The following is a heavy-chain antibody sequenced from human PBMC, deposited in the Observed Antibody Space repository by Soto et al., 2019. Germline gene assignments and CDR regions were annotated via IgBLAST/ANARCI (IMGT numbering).Heavy chain of an antibody. CDR3: ARIGGRCSSTSCLAGDAFDI. J-gene: IGHJ3*02. Sequence: EVQLVESGGGLVQPGGSLRLSCAASGFTFSSYSINWVRQAPGKGLEWVSYISSSSSTIYYADSVKGRFTISRDNAKNSLYLQMNSLRAEDTAVYYCARIGGRCSSTSCLAGDAFDIWGQGTMVTVSS. CDR1: GFTFSSYS. V-gene: IGHV3-48*01. D-gene: IGHD2-2*01. CDR2: ISSSSSTI.